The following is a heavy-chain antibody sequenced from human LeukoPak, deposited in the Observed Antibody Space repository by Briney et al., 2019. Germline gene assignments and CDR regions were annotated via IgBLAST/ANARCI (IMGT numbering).Heavy chain of an antibody. CDR3: ARSVTPQYFQH. CDR2: INTNTGNP. D-gene: IGHD4-17*01. Sequence: GASVTVSCKASGYTFTSYGLNWVRQAPGQGLEWMGWINTNTGNPTYAQGFTGRFVFSLDTSVSTAYLQISSLKAEDTAVYYCARSVTPQYFQHWGQGTLVTVSS. V-gene: IGHV7-4-1*02. J-gene: IGHJ1*01. CDR1: GYTFTSYG.